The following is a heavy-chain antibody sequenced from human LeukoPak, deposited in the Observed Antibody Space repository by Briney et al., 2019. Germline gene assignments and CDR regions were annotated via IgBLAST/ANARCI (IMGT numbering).Heavy chain of an antibody. V-gene: IGHV3-74*01. D-gene: IGHD3-16*01. J-gene: IGHJ3*02. CDR2: INSDGSST. CDR1: GLTFSRYW. Sequence: GGSLRLSCAASGLTFSRYWMHWVRQPPGKGLVWVSRINSDGSSTTYADSVKGRFTISRDNAKNTLYLQMNSLRAEDTAEYYCARVWGSDAFDIWGQGTMVTVSS. CDR3: ARVWGSDAFDI.